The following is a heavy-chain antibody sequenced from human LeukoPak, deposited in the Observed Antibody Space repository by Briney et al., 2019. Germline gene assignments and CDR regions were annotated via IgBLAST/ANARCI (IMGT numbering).Heavy chain of an antibody. CDR2: IYYSGST. D-gene: IGHD1-26*01. CDR1: GGSISSGSYY. CDR3: ARDGSGSYAIDY. V-gene: IGHV4-39*07. J-gene: IGHJ4*02. Sequence: SETLSLTCTVSGGSISSGSYYWSWIRQPAGKGLEWIGSIYYSGSTYYNPSLKSRVTISVDTSKNQFSLKLSSVTAADTAVYYCARDGSGSYAIDYWGQGTLVTVSS.